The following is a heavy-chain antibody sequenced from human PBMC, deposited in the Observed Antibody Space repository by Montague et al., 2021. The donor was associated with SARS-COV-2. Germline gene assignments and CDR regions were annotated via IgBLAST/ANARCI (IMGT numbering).Heavy chain of an antibody. D-gene: IGHD3-22*01. Sequence: SETLSLTCAVYGGSFSDYYWSWIRQPPGKGLEWIGEINHSGSTNYNPSLRSRVTISVDTSKNQFSLKLSAVTAADTAVYYCARGAPTISMILVVMTGAGWYFAFWGRGTLVTVSS. CDR3: ARGAPTISMILVVMTGAGWYFAF. V-gene: IGHV4-34*01. CDR2: INHSGST. J-gene: IGHJ2*01. CDR1: GGSFSDYY.